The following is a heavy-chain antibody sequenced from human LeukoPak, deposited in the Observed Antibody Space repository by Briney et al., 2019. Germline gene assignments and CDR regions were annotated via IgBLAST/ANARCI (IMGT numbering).Heavy chain of an antibody. J-gene: IGHJ3*02. CDR3: ARDQFYAFDI. CDR2: ISYDGSNK. Sequence: PGGSLRLSCAASGFTFSSYAMHWVRQAPGKGLEWVAVISYDGSNKYYADSVKGRFTISRDNSKNTLYLQMNSLRDEDTAVYYCARDQFYAFDIWGQGTMVTVSS. V-gene: IGHV3-30-3*01. CDR1: GFTFSSYA.